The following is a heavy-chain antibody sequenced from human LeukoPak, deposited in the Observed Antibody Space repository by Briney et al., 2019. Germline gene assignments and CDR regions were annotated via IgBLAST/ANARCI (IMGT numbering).Heavy chain of an antibody. Sequence: SETLSLTCAVYGGSFSGYYWSWIRQPPGKGLEWIGEINHSGSTNYNPSLKNRVTISVDTSKNQFSLKLSSVTAADTAVYYCARYKMGSGWTAFFDYWGQGTLVTVSS. CDR1: GGSFSGYY. J-gene: IGHJ4*02. D-gene: IGHD6-19*01. CDR2: INHSGST. V-gene: IGHV4-34*01. CDR3: ARYKMGSGWTAFFDY.